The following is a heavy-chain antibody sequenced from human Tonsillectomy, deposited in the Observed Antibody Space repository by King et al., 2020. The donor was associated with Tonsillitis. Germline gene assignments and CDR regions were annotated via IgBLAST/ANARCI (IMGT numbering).Heavy chain of an antibody. CDR2: ISYDGSNK. Sequence: VQLVESGGGVVQPGRSLRLSCAASGFTFSSYAMHWVRQAPGKGLEWVAVISYDGSNKYYADSVKGRFTISRDNSKNTLNLQMNSLRAEDTAVYYCVEGRGSYYYGMDVWGQGTTVTVSS. CDR3: VEGRGSYYYGMDV. D-gene: IGHD1-26*01. J-gene: IGHJ6*02. V-gene: IGHV3-30*04. CDR1: GFTFSSYA.